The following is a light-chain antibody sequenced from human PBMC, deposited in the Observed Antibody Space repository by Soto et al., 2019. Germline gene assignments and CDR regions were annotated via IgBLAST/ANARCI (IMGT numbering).Light chain of an antibody. CDR1: SSDVGGYNY. V-gene: IGLV2-14*01. Sequence: QSVLTQPASVSGSPGQSITISCTGTSSDVGGYNYVSWYQHHPGKAPKLMIHEASDRPSGISNRFSGSKSGNTASLTISGLQAEDEADYYCSSYRSDTTYVFGTGTKVTVL. CDR2: EAS. J-gene: IGLJ1*01. CDR3: SSYRSDTTYV.